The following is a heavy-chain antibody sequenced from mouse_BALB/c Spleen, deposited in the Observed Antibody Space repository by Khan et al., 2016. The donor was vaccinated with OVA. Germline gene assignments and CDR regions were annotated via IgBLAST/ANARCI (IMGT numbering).Heavy chain of an antibody. CDR3: ARGGAVVPYWYFDV. Sequence: VQLQQSGPGLVKPSQSLSLTCSVTDYSITGGYRWNWIRQFPGNKLEWMGYISYDGSNYYNPSLKNRISITRDTSKNRFFLKLNSVTTEDTATYYCARGGAVVPYWYFDVWGAGTTVTVSS. CDR2: ISYDGSN. D-gene: IGHD1-1*01. J-gene: IGHJ1*01. V-gene: IGHV3-6*02. CDR1: DYSITGGYR.